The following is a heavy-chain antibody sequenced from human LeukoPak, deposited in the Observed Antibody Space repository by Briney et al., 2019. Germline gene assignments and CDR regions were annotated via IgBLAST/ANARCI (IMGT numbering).Heavy chain of an antibody. J-gene: IGHJ4*02. CDR2: INPNSGRK. CDR3: ARGRSGLAAAGTYDY. CDR1: GYTFTSSD. Sequence: ASVKVSCKASGYTFTSSDINWVRQAAGQGLEWMGWINPNSGRKGYAQKFQGRVTMTANTSINTAYMELSSLRFDDTAVYYCARGRSGLAAAGTYDYWGQGTLITVSS. V-gene: IGHV1-8*01. D-gene: IGHD6-13*01.